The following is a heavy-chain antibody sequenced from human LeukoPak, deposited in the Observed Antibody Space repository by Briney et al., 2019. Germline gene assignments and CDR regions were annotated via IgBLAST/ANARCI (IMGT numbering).Heavy chain of an antibody. CDR2: ISSSSSTI. D-gene: IGHD3-10*01. Sequence: PGRSLRLSCAASGFTFSSYSMNWVRQAPGKGLEWVSYISSSSSTIYYADSVKGRFTISRDNAKNSLYLQMNSLRAEDTAVSYCARHPPYYYGSGSADIWGQGTMVTVSS. CDR3: ARHPPYYYGSGSADI. J-gene: IGHJ3*02. CDR1: GFTFSSYS. V-gene: IGHV3-48*04.